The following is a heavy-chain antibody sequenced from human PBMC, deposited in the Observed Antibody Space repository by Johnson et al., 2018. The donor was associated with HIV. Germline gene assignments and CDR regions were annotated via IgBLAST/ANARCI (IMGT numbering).Heavy chain of an antibody. D-gene: IGHD6-13*01. CDR3: AREGASAVRYSSSWYGHDAFDI. Sequence: VQLVESGGGVVQPGGSLRLSCAASGFTFSSYAMHWVRQAPGKGLEWVSGISWNSGSIGYADSVKGRFTISRDNAQNSLYLQMNSLRAEDTALYYCAREGASAVRYSSSWYGHDAFDIWGQGTMVTVSS. CDR2: ISWNSGSI. V-gene: IGHV3-9*01. J-gene: IGHJ3*02. CDR1: GFTFSSYA.